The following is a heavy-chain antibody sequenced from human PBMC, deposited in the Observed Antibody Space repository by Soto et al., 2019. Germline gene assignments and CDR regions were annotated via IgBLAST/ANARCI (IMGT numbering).Heavy chain of an antibody. Sequence: PSETLSLTCTVSGGSISSYYWSWIRQPPGKGLEWIGYIYYSGSTNCNPSLKSRVTISVDTSKNQFSLKLSSVTAADTAVYYCARALVTAAGTFQDYYYYYGMDVWGQGTTVTVSS. CDR3: ARALVTAAGTFQDYYYYYGMDV. D-gene: IGHD6-13*01. V-gene: IGHV4-59*01. CDR1: GGSISSYY. CDR2: IYYSGST. J-gene: IGHJ6*02.